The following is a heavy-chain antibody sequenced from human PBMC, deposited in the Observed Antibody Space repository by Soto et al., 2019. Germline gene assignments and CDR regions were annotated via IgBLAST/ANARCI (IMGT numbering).Heavy chain of an antibody. CDR1: GYTYTSYG. D-gene: IGHD5-18*01. CDR3: ARAVDTAMEGWFDP. J-gene: IGHJ5*02. CDR2: ISAYNGNT. V-gene: IGHV1-18*04. Sequence: ASVKVSCKASGYTYTSYGISWVRQAPGQGLEWMGWISAYNGNTNYAQKLQGRVTMTTDTSTSTAYMELRSLRSDDTAVYYCARAVDTAMEGWFDPWGQGTLVTVSS.